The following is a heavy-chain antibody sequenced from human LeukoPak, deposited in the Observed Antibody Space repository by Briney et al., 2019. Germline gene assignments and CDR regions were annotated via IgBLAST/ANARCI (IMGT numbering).Heavy chain of an antibody. CDR2: ISSSGGST. D-gene: IGHD3-3*01. J-gene: IGHJ6*03. CDR1: GFTFSSYA. Sequence: GGSLRLSCAASGFTFSSYAMSWVRQAPGKGLEWVSAISSSGGSTYYADSVKGRFTISRDNSKNTLYLQMNSLRAEDTAVYYCAGLEWLLYYMDVWGKGTTVTVSS. V-gene: IGHV3-23*01. CDR3: AGLEWLLYYMDV.